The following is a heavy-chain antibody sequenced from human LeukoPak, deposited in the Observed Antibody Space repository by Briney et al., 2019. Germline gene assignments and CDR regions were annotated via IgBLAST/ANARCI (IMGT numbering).Heavy chain of an antibody. CDR2: INPDSGAT. V-gene: IGHV1-2*06. Sequence: ASVKVSCKASGYTFTGHYMHWVRQAPGQGLEWTGRINPDSGATVYAQKFQGRVTMTRDTSISTAYKAPSRLTFDDTAVYFCARDAVAEWAEYYFDYWGQGTLVTVSS. CDR1: GYTFTGHY. J-gene: IGHJ4*02. CDR3: ARDAVAEWAEYYFDY. D-gene: IGHD6-19*01.